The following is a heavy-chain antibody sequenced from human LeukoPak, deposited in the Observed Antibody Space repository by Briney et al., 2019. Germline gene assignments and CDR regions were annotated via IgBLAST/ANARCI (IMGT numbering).Heavy chain of an antibody. CDR3: AKDLSRYCSSTSCYTVAFDI. V-gene: IGHV3-9*03. J-gene: IGHJ3*02. Sequence: PGGSLRLSCAASGFTFSSYAMHWVRQAPGKGLEWVSGISWNSGSIGYADSVKGRFTISRDNAKNSLYLQMNSLRAEDMALYYCAKDLSRYCSSTSCYTVAFDIWGQGTMVTVSS. D-gene: IGHD2-2*02. CDR1: GFTFSSYA. CDR2: ISWNSGSI.